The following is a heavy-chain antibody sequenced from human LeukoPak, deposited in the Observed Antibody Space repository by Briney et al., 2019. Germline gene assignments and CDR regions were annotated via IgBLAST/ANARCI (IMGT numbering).Heavy chain of an antibody. CDR2: MTEYGTEI. Sequence: GGSLRLSCAASGFMFSGFSMSWVRQTPGKGLEWVAKMTEYGTEIFYVDSVKGRFTISRDNAKNSLYLQMNSLRAEDTAVYYCARLGYSSGGSCYFLPYYYYMDVWGKGTTVTVSS. D-gene: IGHD2-15*01. J-gene: IGHJ6*03. V-gene: IGHV3-7*01. CDR1: GFMFSGFS. CDR3: ARLGYSSGGSCYFLPYYYYMDV.